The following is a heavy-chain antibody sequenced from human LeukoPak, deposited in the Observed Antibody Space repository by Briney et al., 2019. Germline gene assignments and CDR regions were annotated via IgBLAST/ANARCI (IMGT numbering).Heavy chain of an antibody. Sequence: SQTLSLTCTVSGGSISGIFYYWGWLRQPRGKGLEWIGSIYYSGSTYYHPSLKSRVTISVDTSKNQFSLNLSSVTGAATAVYYCARRGLIDYGGQGTLLTVSS. J-gene: IGHJ4*02. CDR2: IYYSGST. V-gene: IGHV4-39*01. CDR3: ARRGLIDY. D-gene: IGHD3/OR15-3a*01. CDR1: GGSISGIFYY.